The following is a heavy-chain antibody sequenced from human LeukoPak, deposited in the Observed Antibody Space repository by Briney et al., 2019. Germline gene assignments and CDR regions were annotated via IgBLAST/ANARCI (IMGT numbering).Heavy chain of an antibody. CDR3: ARVTLHNSGYYSSY. CDR2: IYYSGRT. J-gene: IGHJ4*02. CDR1: GDSFSSGGYY. Sequence: KSSETLSLTCTVSGDSFSSGGYYWTWIRQPPGGGLEWLGYIYYSGRTDYNPSLKSRVTISIDTSKNQFSLKMSSVTAADTAVYYCARVTLHNSGYYSSYWGRGTLVTVSS. V-gene: IGHV4-61*08. D-gene: IGHD3-22*01.